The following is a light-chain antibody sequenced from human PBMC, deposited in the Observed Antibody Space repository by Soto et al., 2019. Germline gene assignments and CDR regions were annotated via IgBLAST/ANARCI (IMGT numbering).Light chain of an antibody. CDR2: QVT. J-gene: IGLJ1*01. CDR1: SSVVGIYNY. CDR3: SSYTGSTNYV. V-gene: IGLV2-14*01. Sequence: QSVLTQPASVSGSPGQSITISCTGTSSVVGIYNYVSWYQQHPGKAPKLMIYQVTNRPSGVSNRFSGSKSGNTASLTISGLQAEDEADYYCSSYTGSTNYVFXTGTKVTVL.